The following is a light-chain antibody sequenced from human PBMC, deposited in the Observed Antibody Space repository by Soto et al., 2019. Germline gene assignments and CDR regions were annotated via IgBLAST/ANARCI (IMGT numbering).Light chain of an antibody. J-gene: IGLJ2*01. CDR3: AVWDDSLSGVL. CDR2: NTN. Sequence: QSVLPQPPSASGTPGQRFTIFCSGNNANVGGHAVSWYQQLPGTAPKVLIYNTNQRPSGVPDRFSGSRSGTSASLVISGLQSEDEADYYCAVWDDSLSGVLFGGGTKVTVL. V-gene: IGLV1-44*01. CDR1: NANVGGHA.